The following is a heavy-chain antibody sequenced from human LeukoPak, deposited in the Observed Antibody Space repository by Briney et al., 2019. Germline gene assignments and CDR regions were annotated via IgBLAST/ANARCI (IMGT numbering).Heavy chain of an antibody. D-gene: IGHD3-9*01. CDR3: AKSRPLRYFDWLSAPFDY. CDR2: ISGSGGST. V-gene: IGHV3-23*01. J-gene: IGHJ4*02. Sequence: PGGSLRLSCAASGFTFSSYAVSWVRQAPGKGLEWVSAISGSGGSTYYADSVKGRFTISRDNSKNTLYLQMNSLRAEDTAVYYCAKSRPLRYFDWLSAPFDYWGQGTLVTVSS. CDR1: GFTFSSYA.